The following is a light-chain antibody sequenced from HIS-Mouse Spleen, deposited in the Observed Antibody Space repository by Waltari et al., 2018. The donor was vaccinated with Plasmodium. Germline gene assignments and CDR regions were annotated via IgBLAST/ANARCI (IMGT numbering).Light chain of an antibody. CDR1: QSISSY. Sequence: DIQMTQSPSSLSAFVGDRVTITCRASQSISSYLNWYQQKPGKAPKLLIYAASSLQSGVPSMFSGSGSVTDFTLTISSLQPEDFATYYCQQSYSTLMYTFGQGTKLEIK. V-gene: IGKV1-39*01. CDR3: QQSYSTLMYT. CDR2: AAS. J-gene: IGKJ2*01.